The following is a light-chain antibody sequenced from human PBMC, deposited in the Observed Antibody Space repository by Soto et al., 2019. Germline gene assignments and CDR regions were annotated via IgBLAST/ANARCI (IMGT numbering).Light chain of an antibody. J-gene: IGKJ5*01. CDR1: QSVSSSY. CDR3: QQYGSSPPTIT. CDR2: GAS. V-gene: IGKV3-20*01. Sequence: EIVLTQSPGTLSLSPGERATLSCRASQSVSSSYLAWYQQKPGQAPRLLIYGASSRATGIPDRFSGSGSGTDFTRTISRLEPEDFAVYYCQQYGSSPPTITFGQGTRLEIK.